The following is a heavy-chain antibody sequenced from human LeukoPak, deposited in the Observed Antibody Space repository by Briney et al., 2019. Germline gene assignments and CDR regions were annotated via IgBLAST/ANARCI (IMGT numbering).Heavy chain of an antibody. CDR2: IYYSGNT. CDR1: GGSISSSDYY. Sequence: SETLSLTCTVSGGSISSSDYYWAWIRQSPGKGLEWIGTIYYSGNTYYNPSLKSRVAISIDTSKNQFSLKLSPVTAADTAVYYCAKETTVTTELDWFDPWGQGTLVTVSS. D-gene: IGHD4-17*01. V-gene: IGHV4-39*07. J-gene: IGHJ5*01. CDR3: AKETTVTTELDWFDP.